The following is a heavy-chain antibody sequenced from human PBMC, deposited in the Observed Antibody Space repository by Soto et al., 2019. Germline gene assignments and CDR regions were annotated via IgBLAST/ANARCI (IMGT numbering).Heavy chain of an antibody. CDR1: GGSVNSGSYY. D-gene: IGHD2-2*01. V-gene: IGHV4-61*01. CDR2: LYYNTNT. Sequence: QVQLQESGPGLVKPSETLSLTCTVSGGSVNSGSYYWTWIRQPPGKGLEWIGYLYYNTNTNYNPSLKSRVTLSVDTSKNQFSLKLSSVTAADTAVYYCARTYFTTTSCQAHGMDVWGQGTTVTVSS. CDR3: ARTYFTTTSCQAHGMDV. J-gene: IGHJ6*02.